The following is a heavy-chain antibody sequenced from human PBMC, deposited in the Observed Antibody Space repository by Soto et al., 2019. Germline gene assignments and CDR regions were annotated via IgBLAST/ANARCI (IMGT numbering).Heavy chain of an antibody. CDR2: IGESGTPT. V-gene: IGHV3-23*01. Sequence: PGGSLRLSCAASGFTFSSYAMKWVRQAPGKGLEWVSLIGESGTPTYYADSVKGRFTISRDNSGNTLFLEMYSLRAEDMAVYYCARYIPGVRYYGMDVWGQGTTVTVSS. CDR1: GFTFSSYA. D-gene: IGHD2-2*01. CDR3: ARYIPGVRYYGMDV. J-gene: IGHJ6*02.